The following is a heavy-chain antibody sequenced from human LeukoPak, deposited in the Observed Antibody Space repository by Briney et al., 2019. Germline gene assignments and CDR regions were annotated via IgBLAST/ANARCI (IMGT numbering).Heavy chain of an antibody. CDR2: INPSGGST. J-gene: IGHJ6*02. D-gene: IGHD6-13*01. CDR1: GYTFTSYY. V-gene: IGHV1-46*01. Sequence: ASVKVSCKASGYTFTSYYMHWVRQAPGQGLEWMGIINPSGGSTSYAQKFQGRVTMTRDTSTSTVYMELSSLRSEDTAVYYCARDLLTTYSSSHGYYYGMDVWGQGTTVTVSS. CDR3: ARDLLTTYSSSHGYYYGMDV.